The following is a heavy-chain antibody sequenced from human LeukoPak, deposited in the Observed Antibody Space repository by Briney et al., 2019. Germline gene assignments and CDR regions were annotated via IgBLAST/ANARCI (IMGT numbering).Heavy chain of an antibody. CDR3: VRLNLYFGSGSYS. D-gene: IGHD3-10*01. V-gene: IGHV4-4*02. CDR1: GGSISSNDW. CDR2: IYHSGNT. Sequence: SETLSLTCAVSGGSISSNDWWTWVRPPPGKGLEWIGEIYHSGNTNYNPSLRGRVTISGDKSNNKFSLKLSSLTAADTAVYYCVRLNLYFGSGSYSWGQGTLVTVSS. J-gene: IGHJ4*02.